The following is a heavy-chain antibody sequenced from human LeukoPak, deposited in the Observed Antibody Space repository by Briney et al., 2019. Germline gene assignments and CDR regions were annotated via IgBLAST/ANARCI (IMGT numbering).Heavy chain of an antibody. V-gene: IGHV4-61*09. CDR3: ARDRYSTPEEVYYGFDD. Sequence: SQTLSLTCSVSGGSVNTGGYSWTWIRQPAGKGLEWVGHIYTNGSTNYNPSLKSRITLALDTSKNQVSLKLTSVTAADTAVYYCARDRYSTPEEVYYGFDDWGLGTTVIVSS. D-gene: IGHD4-11*01. CDR2: IYTNGST. J-gene: IGHJ6*02. CDR1: GGSVNTGGYS.